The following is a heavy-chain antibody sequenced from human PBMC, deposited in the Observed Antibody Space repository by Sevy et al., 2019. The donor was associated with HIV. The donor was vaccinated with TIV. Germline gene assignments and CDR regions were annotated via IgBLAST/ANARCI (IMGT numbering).Heavy chain of an antibody. Sequence: SETLSLTCAVYGGSFSGYYWTWIRQFPGQELQWIGEINSDRQTKKNPSLSSRVTISVDSSKNQFSLKLISVTAADTAVDYCARGRMDFWSGYYDFWGRGTLVTVSS. CDR2: INSDRQT. J-gene: IGHJ4*02. V-gene: IGHV4-34*01. D-gene: IGHD3-3*01. CDR3: ARGRMDFWSGYYDF. CDR1: GGSFSGYY.